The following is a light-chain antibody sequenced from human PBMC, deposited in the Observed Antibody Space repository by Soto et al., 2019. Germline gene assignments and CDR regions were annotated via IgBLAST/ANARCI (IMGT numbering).Light chain of an antibody. CDR2: GAS. CDR3: QQYNDWPRT. Sequence: EIVLTQSPGTLSLSPGERATLSCRASQSVSNNYLAWYQQKPGQAPRLLIYGASTRATGVPARFSGSASGTEFTLTISSLQSEDFAIYYCQQYNDWPRTFGQGTKVDIK. V-gene: IGKV3-15*01. J-gene: IGKJ1*01. CDR1: QSVSNN.